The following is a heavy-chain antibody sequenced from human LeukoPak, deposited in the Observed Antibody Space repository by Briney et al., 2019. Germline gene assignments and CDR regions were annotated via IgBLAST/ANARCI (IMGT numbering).Heavy chain of an antibody. J-gene: IGHJ5*02. CDR2: ISGNGDTT. D-gene: IGHD2-15*01. Sequence: GGSLRLSCAASGFTFSSYAMNWVRQAPGKGLEWVSGISGNGDTTYYADSVKGRFTISRDNSKNTLYLQMDSLRAEDTAVYYCARDLNCSGGSCYSAGWYNWFDPWGQGTLVTVSS. V-gene: IGHV3-23*01. CDR1: GFTFSSYA. CDR3: ARDLNCSGGSCYSAGWYNWFDP.